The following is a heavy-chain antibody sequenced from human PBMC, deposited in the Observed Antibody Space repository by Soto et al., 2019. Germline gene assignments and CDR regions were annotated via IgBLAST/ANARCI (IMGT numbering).Heavy chain of an antibody. V-gene: IGHV5-51*03. CDR3: VRMGFSGGGYLSYYYYGMDI. CDR1: GYSFTKYW. J-gene: IGHJ6*02. D-gene: IGHD5-12*01. Sequence: EVQLVQSGAEVKEPGESLKISCKGSGYSFTKYWIGWVRQMPGKGLEWMAIIYPDESDTRYSPSFQGQVTISADKSIRTAYLQWSSLKASDTAMYYCVRMGFSGGGYLSYYYYGMDIWGQGTTVTVSS. CDR2: IYPDESDT.